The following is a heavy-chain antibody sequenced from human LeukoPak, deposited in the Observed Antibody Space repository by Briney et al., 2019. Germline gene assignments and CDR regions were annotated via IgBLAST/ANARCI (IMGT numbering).Heavy chain of an antibody. V-gene: IGHV3-23*01. CDR2: ISGSGDNT. J-gene: IGHJ4*02. Sequence: GSLRLSCPASEFTFSSYSMNWVRQAPGKGLEWVSGISGSGDNTYYADSVKGRFTISRDNSKNTLYVQVNSLGTEDTAAYYCAKGSYYDSSGSFYFDYWGQGTLVTVSS. D-gene: IGHD3-22*01. CDR3: AKGSYYDSSGSFYFDY. CDR1: EFTFSSYS.